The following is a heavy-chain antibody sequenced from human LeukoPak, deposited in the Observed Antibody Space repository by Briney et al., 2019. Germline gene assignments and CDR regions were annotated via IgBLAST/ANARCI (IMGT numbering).Heavy chain of an antibody. CDR3: ARDHCSRTSCYRSNWFDP. CDR1: GFTFSSYG. J-gene: IGHJ5*02. V-gene: IGHV3-33*01. CDR2: IWYDGSNK. D-gene: IGHD2-2*02. Sequence: PGRSLRLSCAASGFTFSSYGMDWVRQAPGKGLEWVAVIWYDGSNKYYADSVKGRFTISRDNSKNTLYLQMNSLRAEDTAVYYCARDHCSRTSCYRSNWFDPWGQGTLVTVSS.